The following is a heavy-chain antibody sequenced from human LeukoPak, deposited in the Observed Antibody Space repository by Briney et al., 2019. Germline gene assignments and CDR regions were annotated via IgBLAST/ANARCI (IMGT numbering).Heavy chain of an antibody. D-gene: IGHD2-2*02. Sequence: GGSLRLSCAASGFTFSSYWMSWVRQAPGKGLEWVANIKQDGSEKYYVDSVKGRFTISRDDAKNSLYLQMNSLRAEDTAVYYCARHSLGVGWGPAVIRERDYLDYWGQGTLVTVSP. V-gene: IGHV3-7*01. J-gene: IGHJ4*02. CDR1: GFTFSSYW. CDR3: ARHSLGVGWGPAVIRERDYLDY. CDR2: IKQDGSEK.